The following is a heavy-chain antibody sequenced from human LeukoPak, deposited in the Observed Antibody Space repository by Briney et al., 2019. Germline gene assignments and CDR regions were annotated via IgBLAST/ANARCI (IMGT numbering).Heavy chain of an antibody. J-gene: IGHJ4*02. CDR1: GGTFSSYA. CDR3: ARAREDGYNCFDY. V-gene: IGHV1-69*04. Sequence: SVKVSCKASGGTFSSYAISWVRQAPGQGLEWMGRIIPILGIANYAQKFQGRVTITADKSTSTAYMELSSLRSEDTAVYYCARAREDGYNCFDYWGQGTLVTVSS. D-gene: IGHD5-24*01. CDR2: IIPILGIA.